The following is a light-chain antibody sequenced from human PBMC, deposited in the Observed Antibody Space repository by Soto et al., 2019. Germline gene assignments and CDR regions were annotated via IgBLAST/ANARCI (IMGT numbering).Light chain of an antibody. J-gene: IGKJ2*01. V-gene: IGKV3-15*01. CDR3: QQYVIWPPTFT. CDR1: QSVSSN. Sequence: IVMTQSPATLSVSPGERVTLSCRASQSVSSNLAWYQQKPGQAPRLLIYSASTRATGIPARFSGSGSGTGFTRAITSLQSEDFAVYFCQQYVIWPPTFTFGQGTKLEIK. CDR2: SAS.